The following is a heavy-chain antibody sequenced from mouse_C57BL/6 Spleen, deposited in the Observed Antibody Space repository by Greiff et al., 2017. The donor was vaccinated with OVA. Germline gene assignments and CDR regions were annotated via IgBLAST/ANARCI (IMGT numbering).Heavy chain of an antibody. CDR1: GYTFTSYW. Sequence: VQLQQPGAELVMPGASVKLSCKASGYTFTSYWMHWVKQRPGQGLEWIGEIDPSDSYTNYNQKFKGKSTLTVDKSSSTAYMQLSSLTSEDSAVYYCARAPYYGGVDWGQGTTLTVSS. CDR2: IDPSDSYT. J-gene: IGHJ2*01. CDR3: ARAPYYGGVD. D-gene: IGHD2-10*01. V-gene: IGHV1-69*01.